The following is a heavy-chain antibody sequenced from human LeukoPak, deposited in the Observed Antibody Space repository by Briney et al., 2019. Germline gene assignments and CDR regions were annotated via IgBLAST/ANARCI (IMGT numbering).Heavy chain of an antibody. J-gene: IGHJ4*02. CDR1: GFTFSSYA. D-gene: IGHD6-6*01. Sequence: GGSLRLSCAASGFTFSSYAMHWVRQAPGKGLEWVAVISYDGSNKYYADSVKGRLTISRDNSKNTLYLQMNSLRAEDTAVYYCARASAYSSSSGIGNYWGQGTLVTVSS. V-gene: IGHV3-30*01. CDR3: ARASAYSSSSGIGNY. CDR2: ISYDGSNK.